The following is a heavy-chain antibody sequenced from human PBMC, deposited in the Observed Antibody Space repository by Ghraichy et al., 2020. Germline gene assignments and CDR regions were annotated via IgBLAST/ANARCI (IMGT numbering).Heavy chain of an antibody. CDR3: ARIGYGTSLGDY. J-gene: IGHJ4*02. CDR2: IYYSGST. D-gene: IGHD6-13*01. Sequence: SETLSLTCTVSGGSISSSSYYWGWIRQPPGKGLEWIGSIYYSGSTYYNPSLKSRVTISVDTSKNQFSLKLSSVTAADTAVYYCARIGYGTSLGDYWGQGTLVTVSS. V-gene: IGHV4-39*01. CDR1: GGSISSSSYY.